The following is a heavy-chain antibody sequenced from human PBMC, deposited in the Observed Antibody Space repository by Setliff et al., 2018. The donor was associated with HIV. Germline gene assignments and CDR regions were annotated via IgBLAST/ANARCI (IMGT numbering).Heavy chain of an antibody. Sequence: SETLSLTCTVSGGSISTSRYYWTWIRQVPGKGLEWIGSIYYTGTTNYNPSLESRLTISIDTSQNHFSLKLTSVTAADTALYFCSRGTYYKGLDPWGQGTLVTVSS. CDR1: GGSISTSRYY. CDR2: IYYTGTT. D-gene: IGHD3-10*01. CDR3: SRGTYYKGLDP. V-gene: IGHV4-31*03. J-gene: IGHJ5*02.